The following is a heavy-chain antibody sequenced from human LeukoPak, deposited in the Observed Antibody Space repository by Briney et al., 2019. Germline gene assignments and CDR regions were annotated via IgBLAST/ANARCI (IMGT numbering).Heavy chain of an antibody. V-gene: IGHV3-23*01. Sequence: PGGSLRLSCAASGFTFSSYAMTWVRQAPGKGLEWVSAISYDRGNIYYGDSVKGRFTISRDNYKNIVYLQMNSLSAEDTAVYYCAKDGLARGANWFDPWGQGTLVTVSS. CDR3: AKDGLARGANWFDP. CDR1: GFTFSSYA. CDR2: ISYDRGNI. J-gene: IGHJ5*02. D-gene: IGHD3-10*01.